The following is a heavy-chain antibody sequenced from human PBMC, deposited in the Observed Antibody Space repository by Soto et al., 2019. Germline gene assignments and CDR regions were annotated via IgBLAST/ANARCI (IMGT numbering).Heavy chain of an antibody. J-gene: IGHJ4*02. CDR1: EFTLSSFC. V-gene: IGHV3-30*03. CDR2: ISYDGSNK. CDR3: ATDWNYSYFDY. D-gene: IGHD1-7*01. Sequence: EFTLSSFCKRWLRKAPGKGLEWVAVISYDGSNKYYADSVKGRFTISRDNSKNTLYLQMNSLRAEVTVVYYCATDWNYSYFDYYGQGTL.